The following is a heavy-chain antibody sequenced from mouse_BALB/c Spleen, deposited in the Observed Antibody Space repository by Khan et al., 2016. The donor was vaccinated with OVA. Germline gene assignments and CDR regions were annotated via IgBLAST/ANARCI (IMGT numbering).Heavy chain of an antibody. D-gene: IGHD4-1*01. CDR1: GFTFSSYS. Sequence: DVKLVESGGDLVKPGGSLKLSCAASGFTFSSYSMSWVRQTPDKRLEWVATISSGGDYTYYPDSVKGRFTISRDNAKNTLYLQMSSLKSEDTAMYYCARHLTGSFAYWGQGTLVTVSA. CDR2: ISSGGDYT. CDR3: ARHLTGSFAY. V-gene: IGHV5-6*02. J-gene: IGHJ3*01.